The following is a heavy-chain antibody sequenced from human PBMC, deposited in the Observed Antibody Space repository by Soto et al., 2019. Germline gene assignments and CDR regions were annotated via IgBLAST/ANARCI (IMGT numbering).Heavy chain of an antibody. CDR3: ARQPPSVLTHAYFDV. D-gene: IGHD3-9*01. CDR2: IYYSGST. CDR1: GGTISSVIYY. J-gene: IGHJ4*02. Sequence: SWTGSGGTISSVIYYCVWIRQPPGKGLEWIGSIYYSGSTYNNPSFRSRVSMXXXXSXDXFXLXXKSVTXADTALYFCARQPPSVLTHAYFDVWGPGCLVT. V-gene: IGHV4-39*01.